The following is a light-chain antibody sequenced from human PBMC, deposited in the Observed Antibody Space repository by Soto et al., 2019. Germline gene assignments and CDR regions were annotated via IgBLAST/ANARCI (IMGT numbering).Light chain of an antibody. Sequence: DIQMTQSPSTLSASVGDRVTIACRASQSTSGWLAWYQQKPGKAPKLLIYRASSLESGVPSRFSGSGSRTEFTLTISSLQPDDFATYYCQQYNSYPRTFGQGTTVEIK. CDR3: QQYNSYPRT. CDR1: QSTSGW. V-gene: IGKV1-5*03. CDR2: RAS. J-gene: IGKJ1*01.